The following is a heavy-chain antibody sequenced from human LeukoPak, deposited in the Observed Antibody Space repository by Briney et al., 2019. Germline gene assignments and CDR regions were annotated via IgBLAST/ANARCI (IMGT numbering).Heavy chain of an antibody. J-gene: IGHJ4*02. Sequence: PGGSLRLSCAASGFSFSSYVMHWVRQAPGKGLECVAFKKHDGKEKLYADSVRGGYTIARDNLKSTMYLQINSLTVEDTAVYYCAKENYQNTRGASAYEFWGPGTLVTVSS. CDR2: KKHDGKEK. CDR3: AKENYQNTRGASAYEF. V-gene: IGHV3-30*02. D-gene: IGHD3-22*01. CDR1: GFSFSSYV.